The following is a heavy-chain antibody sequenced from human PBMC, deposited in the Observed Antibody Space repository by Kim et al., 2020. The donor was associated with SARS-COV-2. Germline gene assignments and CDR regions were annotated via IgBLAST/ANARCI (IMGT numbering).Heavy chain of an antibody. J-gene: IGHJ3*02. CDR2: ISYDGSNK. V-gene: IGHV3-30*04. Sequence: GGSLRLSCAASGFTFSSYAMHWVRQAPGKGLEWVAVISYDGSNKYYADSVKGRFTISRDNSKNTLYLQMNSLRAEDTAVYYCASYDYGGNSGGAFDIWGQGTMVTVSS. D-gene: IGHD4-17*01. CDR3: ASYDYGGNSGGAFDI. CDR1: GFTFSSYA.